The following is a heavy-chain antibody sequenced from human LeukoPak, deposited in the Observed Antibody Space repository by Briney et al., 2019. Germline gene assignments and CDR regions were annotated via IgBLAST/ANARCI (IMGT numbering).Heavy chain of an antibody. V-gene: IGHV4-4*07. CDR3: ARETSQKGAHYMDV. D-gene: IGHD3-16*01. CDR1: GGSISSYY. CDR2: IYTSGST. Sequence: SETLSLTCTVSGGSISSYYWSWIRQPAGKGLEWIGRIYTSGSTNYNPSLKSRVTISVDTSKNQFSLKLSSVTAADTAVYYCARETSQKGAHYMDVWGKGTTITISS. J-gene: IGHJ6*03.